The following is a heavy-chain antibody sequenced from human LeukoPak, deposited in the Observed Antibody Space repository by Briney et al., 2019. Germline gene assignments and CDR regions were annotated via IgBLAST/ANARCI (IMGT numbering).Heavy chain of an antibody. CDR3: ARGNLKMVRGVIANYYYYYGMDV. V-gene: IGHV4-34*01. D-gene: IGHD3-10*01. Sequence: PSETLSLTCAVYGGSFSGYYWSWIRQPPGKGLEWIGEINHSGSTNYNPSLKSRVTISVDTSKNQFSLKLSSVTAADTAVYYCARGNLKMVRGVIANYYYYYGMDVWGQGTTVTVSS. CDR1: GGSFSGYY. CDR2: INHSGST. J-gene: IGHJ6*02.